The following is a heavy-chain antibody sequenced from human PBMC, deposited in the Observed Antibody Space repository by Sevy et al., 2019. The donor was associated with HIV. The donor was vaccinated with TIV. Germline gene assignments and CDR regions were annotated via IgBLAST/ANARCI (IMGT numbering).Heavy chain of an antibody. CDR3: AKDYYGSGSSPFFDY. CDR1: GFTFSSYA. CDR2: ISGSGGST. V-gene: IGHV3-23*01. Sequence: GGSLRLSCAASGFTFSSYAMSWVRQAPGKGLEWVSAISGSGGSTYYADSVKGRFTISRANSKNTLYLQMNSLRAEDTAVYYCAKDYYGSGSSPFFDYWGQGTLVTVSS. D-gene: IGHD3-10*01. J-gene: IGHJ4*02.